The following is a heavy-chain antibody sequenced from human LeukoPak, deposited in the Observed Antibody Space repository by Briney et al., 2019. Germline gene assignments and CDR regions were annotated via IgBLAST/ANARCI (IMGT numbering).Heavy chain of an antibody. Sequence: PGGSLRLSCAASGFTFSSYGMHWVRQAPGKVLEWVAFIRYDGSKKYYADSVKGRFTISRDNSKNTLYLEMNSLRAEDTAVYCCAKDIGSYYDYWGQGILVTVSS. CDR1: GFTFSSYG. CDR3: AKDIGSYYDY. J-gene: IGHJ4*02. V-gene: IGHV3-30*02. CDR2: IRYDGSKK. D-gene: IGHD3-10*01.